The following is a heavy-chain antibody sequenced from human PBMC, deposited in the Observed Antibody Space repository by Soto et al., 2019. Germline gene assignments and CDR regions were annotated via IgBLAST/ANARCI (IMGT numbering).Heavy chain of an antibody. CDR1: GGSISSYY. Sequence: PSETLSLTCTVSGGSISSYYWSWIRQPPGKGLEWIGYIYYSGSTNYNPSLKSRVTISVDTSKNQFSLKLSSVTAADTAVYYCARNDYYYYMDVSGKGTTVTVSS. CDR3: ARNDYYYYMDV. V-gene: IGHV4-59*08. CDR2: IYYSGST. J-gene: IGHJ6*03.